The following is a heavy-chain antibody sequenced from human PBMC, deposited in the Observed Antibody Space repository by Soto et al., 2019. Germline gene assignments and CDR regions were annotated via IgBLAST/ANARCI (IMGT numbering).Heavy chain of an antibody. CDR2: INGGSSVI. CDR3: TRDPRLVDG. CDR1: GFSFSDFY. D-gene: IGHD3-9*01. Sequence: GGSLRLSCAASGFSFSDFYMTWIRQAPGKGLEWISYINGGSSVIKYADSVQGRFIISRDNARNSLYLQMNSLGAEDTAIYYCTRDPRLVDGWGTGTTVTVSS. J-gene: IGHJ6*04. V-gene: IGHV3-11*06.